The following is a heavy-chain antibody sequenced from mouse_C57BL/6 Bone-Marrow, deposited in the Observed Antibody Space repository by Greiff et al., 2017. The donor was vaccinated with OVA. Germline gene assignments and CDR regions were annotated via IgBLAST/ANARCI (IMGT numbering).Heavy chain of an antibody. CDR2: IYPGDGDT. V-gene: IGHV1-82*01. CDR1: GYAFSSSW. Sequence: VQVVESGPELVKPGASVKISCKASGYAFSSSWMNWVKQRPGKGLEWIGRIYPGDGDTNYNGKFKGKATLTADKSSSTAYMQLSSLTSEDSAVYFCARREIYYGNRYWYFDVWGTGTTVTVSS. CDR3: ARREIYYGNRYWYFDV. J-gene: IGHJ1*03. D-gene: IGHD2-1*01.